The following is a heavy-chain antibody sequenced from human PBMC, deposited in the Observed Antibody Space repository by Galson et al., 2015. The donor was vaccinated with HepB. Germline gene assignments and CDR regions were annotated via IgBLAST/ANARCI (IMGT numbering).Heavy chain of an antibody. V-gene: IGHV7-4-1*02. Sequence: SVKVSCKASGYSFTNYAMNWVRQAPGQGLEWMGWINTNTGNPMYAQGFTGRFVFSLDTSVSTAYLQIRNLKTEDTAVYYCARGTTYFFGSGSSPPGYWAQGTLVTVSS. CDR3: ARGTTYFFGSGSSPPGY. D-gene: IGHD3-10*01. CDR2: INTNTGNP. J-gene: IGHJ4*02. CDR1: GYSFTNYA.